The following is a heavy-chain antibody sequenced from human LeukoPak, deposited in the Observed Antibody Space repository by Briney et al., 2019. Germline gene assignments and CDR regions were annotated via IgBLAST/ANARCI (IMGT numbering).Heavy chain of an antibody. Sequence: PGRSLRLSCAASGFTLSSYGMHWVRQAPGKGLEWVAVIWYDGSNKYYADSVKGRFTISRDNSKNTLYLQMNSLRAEDTAVYYCATNRAQNDFWSGYSDYYYYMDVWGKGTTVTVSS. D-gene: IGHD3-3*01. J-gene: IGHJ6*03. V-gene: IGHV3-33*01. CDR2: IWYDGSNK. CDR1: GFTLSSYG. CDR3: ATNRAQNDFWSGYSDYYYYMDV.